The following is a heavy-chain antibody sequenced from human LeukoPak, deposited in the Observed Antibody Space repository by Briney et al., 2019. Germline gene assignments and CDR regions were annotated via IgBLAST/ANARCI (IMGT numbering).Heavy chain of an antibody. Sequence: GGSLRLSCAASGFTFSTYSMNWVRQAPGKGLEWVSSISSSSSYIYYADSVKGRFTISRDNAKNSLYLLMNSLRAEDTAVYNCARERNGWFDPWGQGTLVTVSS. CDR2: ISSSSSYI. CDR3: ARERNGWFDP. D-gene: IGHD1-1*01. V-gene: IGHV3-21*01. J-gene: IGHJ5*02. CDR1: GFTFSTYS.